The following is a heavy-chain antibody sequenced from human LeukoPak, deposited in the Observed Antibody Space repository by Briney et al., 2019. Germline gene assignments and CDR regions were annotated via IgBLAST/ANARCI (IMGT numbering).Heavy chain of an antibody. D-gene: IGHD5-12*01. Sequence: GGSLRLSCAASGFVFSNAWMSWVRQAPAKGLEWVGRIKSKTDGGTTDYAAPVKGRFTISRDDSKNTLYLQMNSLKTEDTAVYYCTTGGYGGQFDYWGQGTLVTVSS. J-gene: IGHJ4*02. CDR1: GFVFSNAW. V-gene: IGHV3-15*01. CDR2: IKSKTDGGTT. CDR3: TTGGYGGQFDY.